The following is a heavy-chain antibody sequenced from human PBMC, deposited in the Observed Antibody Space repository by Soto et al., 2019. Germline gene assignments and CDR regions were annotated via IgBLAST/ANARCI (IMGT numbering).Heavy chain of an antibody. V-gene: IGHV4-59*08. J-gene: IGHJ5*01. Sequence: SETLSLTCTVSGGSISSYYWSWIRQPPGKGLEWIGYIYYSGSTNYNPSLKSRVTISVDTSKNQFSLKLSSVTAADTAVYYCARTYDWFYPWSQRTLVTVSA. CDR1: GGSISSYY. CDR3: ARTYDWFYP. CDR2: IYYSGST. D-gene: IGHD2-8*01.